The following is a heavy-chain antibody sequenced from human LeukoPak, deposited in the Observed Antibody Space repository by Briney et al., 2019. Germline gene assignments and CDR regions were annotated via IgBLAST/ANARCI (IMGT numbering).Heavy chain of an antibody. V-gene: IGHV4-59*12. CDR2: IYYSGST. J-gene: IGHJ4*02. CDR3: ARGPRRVGAFDY. D-gene: IGHD1-26*01. CDR1: GGSMSSYY. Sequence: SETLSLTCTVSGGSMSSYYWSWIRQPPGKGLEWIGYIYYSGSTNYNPSLKSRVTISVDTSKNQFSLNLSSVTAADTAVYYCARGPRRVGAFDYWGQGTLVTVSS.